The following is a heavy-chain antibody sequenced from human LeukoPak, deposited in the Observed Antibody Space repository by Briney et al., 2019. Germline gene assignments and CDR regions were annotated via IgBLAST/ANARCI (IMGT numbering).Heavy chain of an antibody. CDR2: IGSTGGTI. CDR3: ARETMVRGVIPYYFDY. CDR1: GFTFSSNS. V-gene: IGHV3-48*04. D-gene: IGHD3-10*01. Sequence: GGSLRLSCAASGFTFSSNSMNWVRQAPGKGLEWVSYIGSTGGTIYYADSMKGRFTISRDNAKNSLYLQMNSLRAEDTAVYYCARETMVRGVIPYYFDYWGQGTLVTVSS. J-gene: IGHJ4*02.